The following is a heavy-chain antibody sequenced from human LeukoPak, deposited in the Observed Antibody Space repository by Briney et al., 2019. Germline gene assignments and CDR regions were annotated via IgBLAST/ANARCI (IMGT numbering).Heavy chain of an antibody. CDR1: GGSISSSSYY. D-gene: IGHD4-11*01. V-gene: IGHV4-39*01. Sequence: PSETLSLTCTVSGGSISSSSYYWGWIRQPPEKGLEWIGSIYYSGSTYYNPSLKSRVTISVDTSKNQFSLKLSSVTAADTAVYYCARSTVTTEFDPWGQGTLVTVSS. CDR2: IYYSGST. J-gene: IGHJ5*02. CDR3: ARSTVTTEFDP.